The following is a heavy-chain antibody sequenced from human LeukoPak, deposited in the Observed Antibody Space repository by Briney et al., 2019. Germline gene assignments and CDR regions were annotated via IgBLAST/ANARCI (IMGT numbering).Heavy chain of an antibody. V-gene: IGHV4-4*07. CDR1: GASINTYY. CDR2: IYTSEST. CDR3: ARGLWFGDENPPYFDY. Sequence: SEALSLTCTVSGASINTYYWGWIRQPAGKGLEWIGRIYTSESTNYNPSLKSRVTISVDTSRNQFSLKLSSVTAADTAVYYCARGLWFGDENPPYFDYWGQGILVTVSS. D-gene: IGHD3-10*01. J-gene: IGHJ4*02.